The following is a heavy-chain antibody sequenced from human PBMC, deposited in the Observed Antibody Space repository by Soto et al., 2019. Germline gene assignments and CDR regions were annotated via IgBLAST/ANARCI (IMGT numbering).Heavy chain of an antibody. CDR3: ARDLIAAADAFDI. J-gene: IGHJ3*02. V-gene: IGHV3-48*01. Sequence: EVQLVESGGGLVQPGGSLRLSCAASGFTFSSYSMNWVRQAPGKGLEWVSYISSSSRTIYYADSVKGRFTNSRENAKNSLYLQMNSLRAEDTAGYYCARDLIAAADAFDIWGQGTMVTVSS. D-gene: IGHD6-13*01. CDR1: GFTFSSYS. CDR2: ISSSSRTI.